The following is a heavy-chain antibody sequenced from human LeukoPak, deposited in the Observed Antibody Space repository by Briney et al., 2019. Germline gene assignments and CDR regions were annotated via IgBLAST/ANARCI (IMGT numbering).Heavy chain of an antibody. CDR3: AMGQDDSGGYYTYYYGMDV. CDR1: GFTFSSYA. V-gene: IGHV3-23*01. Sequence: GGSLRLSCAASGFTFSSYAMSWVRQAPGKGLEWVSAISGSGGSTYYADSVKGRFTISRDNSKNTLYLQMNSLRAEDTAVYYCAMGQDDSGGYYTYYYGMDVWGQGTTVTVSS. J-gene: IGHJ6*02. CDR2: ISGSGGST. D-gene: IGHD3-22*01.